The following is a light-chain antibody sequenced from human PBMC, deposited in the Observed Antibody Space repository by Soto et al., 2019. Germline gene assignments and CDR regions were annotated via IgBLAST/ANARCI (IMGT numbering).Light chain of an antibody. Sequence: AIRMTQSPSSFSASTGDRVTITCRASQGISSYLAWYQQKPGKAPKLLIYAASTLQSGVPSSFSGSGSGTDSTLTISFLQSEDFATYYCQQYYSYPQSFGPGTKVDIK. V-gene: IGKV1-8*01. CDR2: AAS. J-gene: IGKJ3*01. CDR3: QQYYSYPQS. CDR1: QGISSY.